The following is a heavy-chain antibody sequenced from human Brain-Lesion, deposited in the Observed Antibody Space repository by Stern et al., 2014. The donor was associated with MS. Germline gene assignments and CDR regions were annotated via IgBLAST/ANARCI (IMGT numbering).Heavy chain of an antibody. V-gene: IGHV4-61*02. D-gene: IGHD2-2*01. J-gene: IGHJ6*02. Sequence: QVQLQESGPGLVKPSQTLSLSCTVSGGSISSGGYYWSWIRQPAGKGLEWIGRIFNSGSTSYNPSLKSRVTISIAPSKTQFSLGLNPMTAADTAVYYCARGRVVPGFQYYATDVWGQGTTVIVSS. CDR2: IFNSGST. CDR1: GGSISSGGYY. CDR3: ARGRVVPGFQYYATDV.